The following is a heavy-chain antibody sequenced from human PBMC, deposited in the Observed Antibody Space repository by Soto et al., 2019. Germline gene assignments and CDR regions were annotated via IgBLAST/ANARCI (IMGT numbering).Heavy chain of an antibody. CDR1: GGSITSGGFS. CDR2: VHHTGNT. CDR3: DKECGGTCLDAFDV. Sequence: QVQLKESGSGLVKPAQTLSLTCAVSGGSITSGGFSWSWIRQPPGKGLEWIGYVHHTGNTDYHPSLGSRVTISLDRSRNHYSLNLTSVTAADTATYYCDKECGGTCLDAFDVWGPGKTVSVST. V-gene: IGHV4-30-2*01. J-gene: IGHJ3*01. D-gene: IGHD2-15*01.